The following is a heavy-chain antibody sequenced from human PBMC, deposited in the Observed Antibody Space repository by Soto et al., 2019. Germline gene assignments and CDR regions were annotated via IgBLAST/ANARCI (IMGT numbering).Heavy chain of an antibody. D-gene: IGHD2-15*01. CDR3: AKDNGGISFDY. J-gene: IGHJ4*02. V-gene: IGHV3-30*18. Sequence: PGGSLRLSCAASGFTFSSYGMHWVRQAPGKGLEWVAVISYDGSNKYYADSVKGRFTISRDNSKNTLYLQMNSLRAEDTAVYYCAKDNGGISFDYWGQGTLVTVSS. CDR2: ISYDGSNK. CDR1: GFTFSSYG.